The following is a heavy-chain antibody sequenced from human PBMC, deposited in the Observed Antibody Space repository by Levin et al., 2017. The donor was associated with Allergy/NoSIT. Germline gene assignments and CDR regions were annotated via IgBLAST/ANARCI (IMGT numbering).Heavy chain of an antibody. V-gene: IGHV3-11*03. CDR1: GFTFGDYY. CDR3: ARIFHWGDILTGYTRAYAMDV. J-gene: IGHJ6*02. D-gene: IGHD3-9*01. CDR2: IHSSSAHT. Sequence: GESLKISCAASGFTFGDYYMSWIRQAPGKGLEWVSYIHSSSAHTYYADSVKGRFTISRDNAKNSLFLQMSSLRAEDTAVYYCARIFHWGDILTGYTRAYAMDVWGQGTTVTVSS.